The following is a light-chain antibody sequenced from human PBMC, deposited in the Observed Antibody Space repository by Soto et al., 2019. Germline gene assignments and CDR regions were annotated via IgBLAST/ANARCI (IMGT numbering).Light chain of an antibody. Sequence: EIVMTQSPATLSVSPGERATLSCRASQNINSNLAWYQQKPGQAPRLLIYGASTRATGIPARFSGSGSGTEFTLTISSLQYEDFAVYYCQQHNNWPPLTFGGGTKVKIK. CDR1: QNINSN. CDR3: QQHNNWPPLT. CDR2: GAS. J-gene: IGKJ4*01. V-gene: IGKV3-15*01.